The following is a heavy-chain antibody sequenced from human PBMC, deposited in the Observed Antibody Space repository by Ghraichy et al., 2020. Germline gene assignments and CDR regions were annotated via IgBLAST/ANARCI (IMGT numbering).Heavy chain of an antibody. CDR1: GGSISSGGYY. J-gene: IGHJ5*02. D-gene: IGHD3-3*01. V-gene: IGHV4-31*03. CDR2: IYYSGST. Sequence: SETLSLTCTVSGGSISSGGYYWSWIRQHPGKGLEWIGYIYYSGSTYYNPSLKSRVTISVDTSKNQFSLKLSSVTAADTAVYYCASSSGSGYYGPNWFDPWGQGTLVTVSS. CDR3: ASSSGSGYYGPNWFDP.